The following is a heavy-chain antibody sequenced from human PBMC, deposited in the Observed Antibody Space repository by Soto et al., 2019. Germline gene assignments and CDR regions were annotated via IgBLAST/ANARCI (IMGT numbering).Heavy chain of an antibody. D-gene: IGHD6-13*01. V-gene: IGHV1-3*01. J-gene: IGHJ6*02. CDR3: TRALPAAFPPHYGLDI. Sequence: QVQLVQSGAEVKKPGASVKISCKSSGYIFASYATHWVRQAPGQRLEWMGWINGGNGNTKYSQNFQGRVTLTRDTSASTAYMELSSLRSEDTAVYYCTRALPAAFPPHYGLDIWGQGTTVTVSS. CDR1: GYIFASYA. CDR2: INGGNGNT.